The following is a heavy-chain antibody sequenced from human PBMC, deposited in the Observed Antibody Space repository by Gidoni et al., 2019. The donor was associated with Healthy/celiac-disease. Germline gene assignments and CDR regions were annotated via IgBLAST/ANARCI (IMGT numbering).Heavy chain of an antibody. J-gene: IGHJ6*03. Sequence: QVQLQESGPGLVKPSQTLSLTCTVSGGSISSGGYYWSWIRQHPGKGLEWIGYIYYSGSTYYNLSLKSRVTISVDTSKNQFSLKLSSVTAADTAVYYCARGTDETYDILTGYYPYYYYYMDVWGKGTTVTVSS. D-gene: IGHD3-9*01. CDR3: ARGTDETYDILTGYYPYYYYYMDV. CDR1: GGSISSGGYY. CDR2: IYYSGST. V-gene: IGHV4-31*03.